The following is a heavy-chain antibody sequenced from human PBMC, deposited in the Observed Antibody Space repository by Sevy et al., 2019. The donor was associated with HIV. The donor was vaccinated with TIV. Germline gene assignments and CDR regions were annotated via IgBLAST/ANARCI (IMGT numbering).Heavy chain of an antibody. V-gene: IGHV3-30*04. J-gene: IGHJ4*02. CDR1: GFTFSTYA. D-gene: IGHD3-22*01. CDR3: ASHYYDTTGYYYPLDY. CDR2: ISDDGNNK. Sequence: GGSLRLSCTASGFTFSTYAMYWVRQAPGKGLEWVAVISDDGNNKDYADSVKGRFTASRDNSKNTLYRQMYSLRAEDTAVYYCASHYYDTTGYYYPLDYWGQGTLVTVSS.